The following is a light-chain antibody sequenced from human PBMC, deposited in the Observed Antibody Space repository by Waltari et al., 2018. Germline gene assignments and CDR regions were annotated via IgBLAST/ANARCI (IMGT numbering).Light chain of an antibody. V-gene: IGKV3-15*01. J-gene: IGKJ1*01. CDR3: QQYNDWPPWT. Sequence: EIVMTQSPASLSLSPGERVTLPCRASQSVTTNLAWYQQKPGQAPRLLIYGASTRAAGIPARFSGSGSGTEFTLTISGLQSEDFGSYYCQQYNDWPPWTFGQGTKVEIK. CDR2: GAS. CDR1: QSVTTN.